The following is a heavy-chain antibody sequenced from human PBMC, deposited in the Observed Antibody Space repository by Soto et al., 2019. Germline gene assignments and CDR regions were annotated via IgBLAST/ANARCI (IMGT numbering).Heavy chain of an antibody. CDR3: ARTSAAGKYYYGMDV. CDR2: IYPGDSDT. V-gene: IGHV5-51*01. CDR1: VCRVSSYW. J-gene: IGHJ6*02. D-gene: IGHD6-13*01. Sequence: SVPRSGEGRVCRVSSYWSGSVRQMTGKGLEWMGIIYPGDSDTRYSPSFQGQVTISADKSISTAYLQWSSLKASDTAMYYCARTSAAGKYYYGMDVWGQGTTVTVSS.